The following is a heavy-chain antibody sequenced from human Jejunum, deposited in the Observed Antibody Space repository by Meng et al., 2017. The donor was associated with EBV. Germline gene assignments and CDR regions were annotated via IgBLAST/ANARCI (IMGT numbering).Heavy chain of an antibody. CDR2: IGDSASHV. CDR3: ARIKTGYSSSWVDF. V-gene: IGHV3-11*01. CDR1: GFHFSDYY. J-gene: IGHJ4*02. Sequence: QGRLGGSGGGLVKPGGSLRLSCAASGFHFSDYYMSWVRQAPGKGLEWVSYIGDSASHVYYADSVKGRFTISRDNAKNSLYLQMISMRAEDTAVYHCARIKTGYSSSWVDFWGQGTLVTVSS. D-gene: IGHD6-13*01.